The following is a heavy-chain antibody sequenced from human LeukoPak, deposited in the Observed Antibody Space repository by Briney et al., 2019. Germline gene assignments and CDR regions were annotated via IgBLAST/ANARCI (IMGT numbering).Heavy chain of an antibody. Sequence: GGSLRLSCAASGFTFSSYAMHWVRQAPGKGLEWVAVISYDGSNKYYADSVKGRFTISRDNSKNTLYLQMNSLRAEDTAVYYCAKDPQWNGVRGVHYFDYWGQGTLVTVSS. CDR3: AKDPQWNGVRGVHYFDY. CDR2: ISYDGSNK. J-gene: IGHJ4*02. CDR1: GFTFSSYA. V-gene: IGHV3-30*04. D-gene: IGHD3-10*01.